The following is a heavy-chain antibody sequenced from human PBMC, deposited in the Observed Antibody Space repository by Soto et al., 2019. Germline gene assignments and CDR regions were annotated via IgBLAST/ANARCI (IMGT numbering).Heavy chain of an antibody. CDR2: ISYDGSNK. Sequence: QVQLVESGGGVVQPGRSLRLSCAASGFTFSSYAMHWVRQAQGKGLEWVAVISYDGSNKYYADSVKGRFTISRDNSKNTLYLQMNSLRAEDTAVDYCARAEGSSCYYFDYWCQGTLVTVSS. CDR1: GFTFSSYA. CDR3: ARAEGSSCYYFDY. V-gene: IGHV3-30-3*01. D-gene: IGHD6-13*01. J-gene: IGHJ4*02.